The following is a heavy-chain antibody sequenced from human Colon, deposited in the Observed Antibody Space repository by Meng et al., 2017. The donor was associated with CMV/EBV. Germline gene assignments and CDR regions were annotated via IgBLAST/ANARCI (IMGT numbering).Heavy chain of an antibody. V-gene: IGHV4-34*01. CDR3: ASILFAAAAGGWGGY. D-gene: IGHD6-13*01. J-gene: IGHJ4*02. CDR1: GGSFSGYY. Sequence: QVPLQQWGAGRLKPSETLSLTCAVYGGSFSGYYWSWIRQPPGKGLEWIGEINHSGSTNYNPSLKSRVTISVDTSKNQFSLKLSSVTAADTAVYYCASILFAAAAGGWGGYWGQGTLVTVSS. CDR2: INHSGST.